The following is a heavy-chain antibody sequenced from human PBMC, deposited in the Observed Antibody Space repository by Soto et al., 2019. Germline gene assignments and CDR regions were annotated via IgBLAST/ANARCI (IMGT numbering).Heavy chain of an antibody. J-gene: IGHJ4*02. CDR1: GYTFTSYG. Sequence: QVQLVQSGAEVKKPGASVKVSCKTSGYTFTSYGISWVRQAPGQGLEWMGWISAYKGNTNYAQKLQGRVTLTTDTSTSTCYMELRSLRSDDTAVYYCARDQFIAAAGTLDYWGLGTLVTVSS. CDR3: ARDQFIAAAGTLDY. CDR2: ISAYKGNT. V-gene: IGHV1-18*04. D-gene: IGHD6-13*01.